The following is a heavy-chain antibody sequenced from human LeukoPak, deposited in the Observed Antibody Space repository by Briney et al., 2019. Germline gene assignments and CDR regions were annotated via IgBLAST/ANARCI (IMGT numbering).Heavy chain of an antibody. J-gene: IGHJ4*02. CDR3: AKDGYSYGYFDY. Sequence: GGSLRLSCAASGFTFSSYSMNWVRQAPGKGLEWVSSISSSSSYIYYADSVKGRFTISRDNSKNTLYLQMNSLRAEDTAVYYCAKDGYSYGYFDYWGQGTLVTVSS. CDR1: GFTFSSYS. CDR2: ISSSSSYI. V-gene: IGHV3-21*01. D-gene: IGHD5-18*01.